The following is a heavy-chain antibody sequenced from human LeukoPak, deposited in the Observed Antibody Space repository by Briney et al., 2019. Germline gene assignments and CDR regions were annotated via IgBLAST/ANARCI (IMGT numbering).Heavy chain of an antibody. CDR3: ARGGVNVAAAGFDY. CDR2: ISSNGGST. V-gene: IGHV3-64*01. D-gene: IGHD6-13*01. Sequence: PGGSLRLSCAASGFTFSSYAMHWVRQAPGKGLEYVSSISSNGGSTYYANSVKGRFTISRDNSKNTLYLQMGSLRAEDMAVYCCARGGVNVAAAGFDYWGQGTLVTVYS. CDR1: GFTFSSYA. J-gene: IGHJ4*02.